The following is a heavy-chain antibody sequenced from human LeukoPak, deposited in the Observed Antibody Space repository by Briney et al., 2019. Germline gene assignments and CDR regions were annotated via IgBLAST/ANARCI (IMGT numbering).Heavy chain of an antibody. CDR2: INSDGSTT. V-gene: IGHV3-74*01. Sequence: PGGSLRLSCAASGFTFSSYWMHWVRQAPGKGLVWVSRINSDGSTTNYADSVKGRFTISRDNAKNTLYLQMNSLRAEDTAAYYCASNTGSYFHRWGQGTLVTVSS. CDR3: ASNTGSYFHR. CDR1: GFTFSSYW. D-gene: IGHD1-26*01. J-gene: IGHJ1*01.